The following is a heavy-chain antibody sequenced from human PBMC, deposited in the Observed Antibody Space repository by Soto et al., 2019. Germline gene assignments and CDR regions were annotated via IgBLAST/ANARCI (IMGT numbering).Heavy chain of an antibody. CDR1: GFTFSSYW. V-gene: IGHV3-74*01. CDR2: INSDGRST. CDR3: ARDYYDSSGYLNWFDP. D-gene: IGHD3-22*01. J-gene: IGHJ5*02. Sequence: QPGGSLRLSCAASGFTFSSYWMHWVRQAPGKGLVWVSRINSDGRSTSYADSVKGRFTISRDNAKNTLYLQMNSLRAEDTAVYYCARDYYDSSGYLNWFDPWGLGTLVTVSS.